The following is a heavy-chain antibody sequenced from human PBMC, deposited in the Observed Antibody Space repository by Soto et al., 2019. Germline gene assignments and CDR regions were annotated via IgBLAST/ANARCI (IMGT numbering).Heavy chain of an antibody. J-gene: IGHJ2*01. CDR3: AREAGTPGLCYFDL. Sequence: PGGSLRLSCAGSGFSFSTYSIHWVRQAPGKGPEYVAVINNNGATTYYADSVKGRFTISRDNSKNTAFLQMGSLRDEDMSVYFCAREAGTPGLCYFDLWGRGTLDTVSS. V-gene: IGHV3-64*02. D-gene: IGHD1-1*01. CDR2: INNNGATT. CDR1: GFSFSTYS.